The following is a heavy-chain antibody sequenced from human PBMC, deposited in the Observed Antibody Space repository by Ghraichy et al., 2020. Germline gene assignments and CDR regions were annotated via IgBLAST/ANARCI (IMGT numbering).Heavy chain of an antibody. D-gene: IGHD2-15*01. V-gene: IGHV3-9*01. CDR1: GFTFDDYA. CDR2: ISWNSGSI. J-gene: IGHJ3*02. Sequence: GGSLRLSCAASGFTFDDYAMHWVRQAPGKGLEWVSGISWNSGSIGYADSVKGRFTISRDNAKNSLYLQMNSLRAEDTALYYCAKASAGWSAHGAFDIWGQGTMVTVSS. CDR3: AKASAGWSAHGAFDI.